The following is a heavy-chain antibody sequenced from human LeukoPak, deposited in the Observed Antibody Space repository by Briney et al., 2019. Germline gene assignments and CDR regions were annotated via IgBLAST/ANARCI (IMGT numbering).Heavy chain of an antibody. CDR1: GYTFTSYD. CDR3: ARASGYYDSSGYSHYYYMDV. D-gene: IGHD3-22*01. J-gene: IGHJ6*03. V-gene: IGHV1-8*03. CDR2: VNPNSGNT. Sequence: ASVKVSCKASGYTFTSYDINWVRQATGQGLEWMGWVNPNSGNTGYAQKFQGRVTITRNTSISTAYMELSSLRSEDTAVYYCARASGYYDSSGYSHYYYMDVWGKGTTVTVSS.